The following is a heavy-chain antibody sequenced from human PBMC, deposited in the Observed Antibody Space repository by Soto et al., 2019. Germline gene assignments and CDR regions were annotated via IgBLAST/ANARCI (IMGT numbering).Heavy chain of an antibody. Sequence: QVQLVQSGAEVKKPGSSVKVSCKASGGTFNNYAISWVRQAPGQGLEWMGGIIPIIGTADYAHKFQVRIAISADESTGTTFMEMSSLRSEDTALYYCASGGVDVVATSAFDYWGQGTLVTVSS. J-gene: IGHJ4*02. D-gene: IGHD5-12*01. V-gene: IGHV1-69*01. CDR2: IIPIIGTA. CDR1: GGTFNNYA. CDR3: ASGGVDVVATSAFDY.